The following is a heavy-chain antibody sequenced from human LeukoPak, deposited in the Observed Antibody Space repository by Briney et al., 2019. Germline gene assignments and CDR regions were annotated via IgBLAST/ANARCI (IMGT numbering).Heavy chain of an antibody. CDR1: GGSISSYY. V-gene: IGHV4-59*01. J-gene: IGHJ4*02. D-gene: IGHD1-26*01. CDR3: ARGPIVGAVDY. CDR2: IYDSGST. Sequence: SETLSLTRTVSGGSISSYYWSWIRQPPGKGLEWIGYIYDSGSTNYNPSLKSRVTISVDTSKNQFSLKLSSVTAADTAVYYCARGPIVGAVDYWGQGTLVTVSS.